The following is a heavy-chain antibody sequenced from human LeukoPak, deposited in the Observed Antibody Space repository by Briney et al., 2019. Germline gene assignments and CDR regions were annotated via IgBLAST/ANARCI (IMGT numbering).Heavy chain of an antibody. Sequence: GGSLRLSCAASGFTLSSYSMNWVRQAPGKGLEWVSSISSSSSYRYYADSAKGRFTISRDNAKDSLYLQMYSLRAEDTAVYYCAREGYSPRDGYNFNFDYWGKGTLVTASS. J-gene: IGHJ4*02. CDR2: ISSSSSYR. CDR3: AREGYSPRDGYNFNFDY. V-gene: IGHV3-21*01. CDR1: GFTLSSYS. D-gene: IGHD5-24*01.